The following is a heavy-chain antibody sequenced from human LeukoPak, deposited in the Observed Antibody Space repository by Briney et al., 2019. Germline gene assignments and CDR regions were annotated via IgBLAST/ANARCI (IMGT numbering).Heavy chain of an antibody. CDR2: IYYTGRT. CDR3: ARNLIPEQLVLNF. Sequence: SETLSLTCTISGVSISTYYWNWIRQPPGKGLEWVGHIYYTGRTTYNPSLKSRVTMSVDTSKKQFSLNLKSVTPEDTAVYYCARNLIPEQLVLNFWGQGTLVTVSS. J-gene: IGHJ4*02. D-gene: IGHD6-13*01. CDR1: GVSISTYY. V-gene: IGHV4-59*01.